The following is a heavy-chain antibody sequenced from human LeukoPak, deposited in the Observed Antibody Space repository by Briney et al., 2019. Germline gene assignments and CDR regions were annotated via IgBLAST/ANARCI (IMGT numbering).Heavy chain of an antibody. CDR3: ARDFSSKAYDI. Sequence: SETLSLTCTVSGGSISSYYWSWIRQPPGKGLEWIGYIYYSGSTNYNPSLKSRVTISVDTSKNQFSLKLSSVTAADTAVYYCARDFSSKAYDIWGQGTMVTVSS. CDR1: GGSISSYY. D-gene: IGHD2-2*01. V-gene: IGHV4-59*01. CDR2: IYYSGST. J-gene: IGHJ3*02.